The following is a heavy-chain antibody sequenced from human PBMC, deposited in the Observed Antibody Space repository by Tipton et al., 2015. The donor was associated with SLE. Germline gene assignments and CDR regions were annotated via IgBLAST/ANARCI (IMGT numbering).Heavy chain of an antibody. CDR2: IIPIFGTA. Sequence: QSGPEVKKPGSSVKVSCKASGGTFSSYAISWVRQAPGQGLEWMGGIIPIFGTANYAQNFQGRVTITTDESTSTAYMELSSLRSEDTAVYYCARGYYYDSSGYYRGVYYYYYMDVWGKGTTVTVSS. CDR3: ARGYYYDSSGYYRGVYYYYYMDV. V-gene: IGHV1-69*05. CDR1: GGTFSSYA. J-gene: IGHJ6*03. D-gene: IGHD3-22*01.